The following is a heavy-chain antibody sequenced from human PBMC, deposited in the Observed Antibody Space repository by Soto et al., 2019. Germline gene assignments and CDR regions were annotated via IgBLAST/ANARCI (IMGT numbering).Heavy chain of an antibody. CDR2: ISHDGINK. J-gene: IGHJ5*02. Sequence: QVRLVESGGGVVQPGRSLRLSCTASGFSFSSYAMYWFRQPPGKGLEWVAVISHDGINKHYADSVKGRVTVSRDNSNHSLDLQLNSLRGGDTAMYYCAGDMNSSDYFVKWFEPWGQGTLVTVSS. D-gene: IGHD6-19*01. CDR1: GFSFSSYA. V-gene: IGHV3-30-3*01. CDR3: AGDMNSSDYFVKWFEP.